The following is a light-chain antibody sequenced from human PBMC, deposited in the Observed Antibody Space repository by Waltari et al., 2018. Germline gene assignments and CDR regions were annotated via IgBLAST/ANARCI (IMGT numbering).Light chain of an antibody. CDR3: CAYAGSSTWV. CDR1: SSDVGGYNS. CDR2: DVS. J-gene: IGLJ3*02. V-gene: IGLV2-23*02. Sequence: QSALTQPASVSGSPGQSITISCTGTSSDVGGYNSVSWYQQRPGKAPQLMIYDVSKRPSGVSNRFCGAKSGNTASLTFAGLQAEDEADYCCCAYAGSSTWVFGGGTKLTVL.